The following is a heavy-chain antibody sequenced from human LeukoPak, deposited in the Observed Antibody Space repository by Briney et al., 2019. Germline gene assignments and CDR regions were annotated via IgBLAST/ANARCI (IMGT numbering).Heavy chain of an antibody. CDR3: ARGYGDWYFDL. CDR2: IIPIFGTA. D-gene: IGHD4-17*01. V-gene: IGHV1-69*05. CDR1: GGTFSSYA. Sequence: PVKVSCKASGGTFSSYAISWVRQAPGQGLEWMGGIIPIFGTANYAQKFQGRVTITTDESTSTAYMELRSLRSDDTAVYYCARGYGDWYFDLWGRGTLVTVSS. J-gene: IGHJ2*01.